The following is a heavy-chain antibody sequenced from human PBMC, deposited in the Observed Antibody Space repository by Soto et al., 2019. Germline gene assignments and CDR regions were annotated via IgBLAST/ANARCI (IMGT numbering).Heavy chain of an antibody. CDR3: ARSSGGNFGIIIEGTNWFAP. Sequence: ASVKVSCKAPRDTFTSYYINWVRQAPGQGLEWMGVINPHGGSTAYAQKFKGRVTLTRDTSASTVYMEVSSLTSEDTAMYYCARSSGGNFGIIIEGTNWFAPSGPGPLVTVSS. CDR1: RDTFTSYY. CDR2: INPHGGST. D-gene: IGHD1-26*01. V-gene: IGHV1-46*01. J-gene: IGHJ5*02.